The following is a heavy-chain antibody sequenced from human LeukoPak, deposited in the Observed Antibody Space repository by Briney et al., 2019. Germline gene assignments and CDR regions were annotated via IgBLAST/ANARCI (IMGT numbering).Heavy chain of an antibody. V-gene: IGHV1-18*04. CDR2: ISGYNDNT. J-gene: IGHJ6*03. D-gene: IGHD2-15*01. Sequence: ASVKVSCKASGYTFTGYYMHWVRQAPGQGLEWMGWISGYNDNTNYAQKFQGRVTVTTDTSSRTAYMELRSLRSDDTAVYYCARDIDGRRSRFYYYMDVWGKGTTVTVSS. CDR1: GYTFTGYY. CDR3: ARDIDGRRSRFYYYMDV.